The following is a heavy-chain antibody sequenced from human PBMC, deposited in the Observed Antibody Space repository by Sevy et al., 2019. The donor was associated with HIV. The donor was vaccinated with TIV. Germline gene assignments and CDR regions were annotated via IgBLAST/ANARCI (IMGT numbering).Heavy chain of an antibody. V-gene: IGHV3-21*01. J-gene: IGHJ4*02. Sequence: GGSLRLSCTGSGFSFDSYDMNWVRQAPGKGLEWVASISSVSTIIYYGDSVRGRFSISRDNAKNSLFLQMNSLRVEDTAVYYCVRTVSGSYRYDDYWGQGTLVTVSS. D-gene: IGHD3-16*02. CDR3: VRTVSGSYRYDDY. CDR1: GFSFDSYD. CDR2: ISSVSTII.